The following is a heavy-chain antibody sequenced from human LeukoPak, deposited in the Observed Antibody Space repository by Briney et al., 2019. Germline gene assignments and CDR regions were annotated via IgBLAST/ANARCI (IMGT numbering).Heavy chain of an antibody. CDR1: GFTFSSFS. Sequence: GGSLRLSCAASGFTFSSFSMNWVRQAPGKGLEWVSYISSSSSTIYYADSVKGRFTISRDNAKNSLYLQMNSLRDEDTAVYYCARDSLSRSYLYFDYWGQGTLVTVSS. J-gene: IGHJ4*02. D-gene: IGHD1-26*01. CDR3: ARDSLSRSYLYFDY. V-gene: IGHV3-48*02. CDR2: ISSSSSTI.